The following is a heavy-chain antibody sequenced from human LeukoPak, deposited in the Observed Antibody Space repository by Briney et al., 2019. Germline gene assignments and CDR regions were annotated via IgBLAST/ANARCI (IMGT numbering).Heavy chain of an antibody. D-gene: IGHD6-13*01. J-gene: IGHJ4*02. CDR2: INHSGST. CDR3: ARVGGIAAFDY. Sequence: SETLSLTCAVYGGSFSGYYWSWIRQPPGKGLEWIGEINHSGSTNYNPSLESRVTISVDTSKNQFSLKLSSVTAADTAVYYCARVGGIAAFDYWGQGTLVTVSS. V-gene: IGHV4-34*01. CDR1: GGSFSGYY.